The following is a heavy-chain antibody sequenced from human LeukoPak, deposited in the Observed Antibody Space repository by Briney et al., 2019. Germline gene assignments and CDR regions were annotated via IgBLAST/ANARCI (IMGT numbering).Heavy chain of an antibody. CDR3: ARGRKRWLSPYYFDY. J-gene: IGHJ4*02. CDR1: GGSISSSSYY. V-gene: IGHV4-39*07. D-gene: IGHD3-22*01. Sequence: PSETLSLTCTVSGGSISSSSYYWGWIRQPPGKGLEWIGSIYYSGSTYYNPSLKSRVTISVDTSKNQFSLKLSSVTAADTAVYYCARGRKRWLSPYYFDYWGQGTLVTVSS. CDR2: IYYSGST.